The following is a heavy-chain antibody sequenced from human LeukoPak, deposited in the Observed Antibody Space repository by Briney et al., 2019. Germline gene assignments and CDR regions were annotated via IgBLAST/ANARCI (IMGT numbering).Heavy chain of an antibody. CDR1: GFPLRSYA. CDR2: ISYDGSNK. D-gene: IGHD3-10*01. V-gene: IGHV3-30*04. Sequence: GGPLRLPCGPSGFPLRSYAMLGVREAPGRGVEWVAVISYDGSNKYYADSVKGRFTISRDNSKNTLYLQMNSLRAEDTAVYYCARDRGPLTYFDYWGQGTLVTVSS. CDR3: ARDRGPLTYFDY. J-gene: IGHJ4*02.